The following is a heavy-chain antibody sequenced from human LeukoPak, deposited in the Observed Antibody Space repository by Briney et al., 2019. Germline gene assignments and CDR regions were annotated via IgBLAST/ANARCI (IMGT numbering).Heavy chain of an antibody. J-gene: IGHJ5*02. D-gene: IGHD2-15*01. CDR2: INPNSGGT. V-gene: IGHV1-2*02. CDR3: ARVAPLYCSGGSCYKNWFDP. Sequence: ASVKVSCKASGYTFTGYYMHWVRQAPGQGLEWMGWINPNSGGTNYAQKFQGRVTMTRDTSISTAYMELSRLRSDDTAVYYCARVAPLYCSGGSCYKNWFDPRGQGTLVTVSS. CDR1: GYTFTGYY.